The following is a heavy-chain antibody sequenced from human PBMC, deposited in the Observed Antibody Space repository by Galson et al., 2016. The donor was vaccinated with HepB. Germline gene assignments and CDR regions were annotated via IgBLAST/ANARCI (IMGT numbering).Heavy chain of an antibody. Sequence: SLRLSCAASGFTFSAYAMNWVRQAPGKGLEWVSTISDSGITTYYADSLKGRFTTSRDNSKNTLYLQMYSLRAEGTAVYYCAKDSVARAYCSGDCYGGQGTLVHVSS. CDR2: ISDSGITT. J-gene: IGHJ4*02. V-gene: IGHV3-23*01. CDR3: AKDSVARAYCSGDCY. D-gene: IGHD2-21*02. CDR1: GFTFSAYA.